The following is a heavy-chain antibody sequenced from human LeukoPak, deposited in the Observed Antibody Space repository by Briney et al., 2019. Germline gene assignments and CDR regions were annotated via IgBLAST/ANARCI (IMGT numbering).Heavy chain of an antibody. Sequence: GRSLTLAWPAAAFTLSSYAMSWVRHAPREGLEWDSAISGSVGNTYYADSVKGRFTTSRDNSKNTMYLQMNSLRAEDTAVYYCAKDQLWFGEFLRPFDYWGQGTLVTVSS. V-gene: IGHV3-23*01. CDR1: AFTLSSYA. CDR3: AKDQLWFGEFLRPFDY. D-gene: IGHD3-10*01. J-gene: IGHJ4*02. CDR2: ISGSVGNT.